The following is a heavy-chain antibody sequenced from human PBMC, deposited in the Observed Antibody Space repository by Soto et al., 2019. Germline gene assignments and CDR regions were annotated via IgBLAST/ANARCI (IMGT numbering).Heavy chain of an antibody. CDR1: GFTFSSYA. CDR3: AKGGDYGSGLFDP. D-gene: IGHD3-10*01. Sequence: EVQLLESGGGLVQPGGSLRLSCAASGFTFSSYAMSWVRQAPGKGLEWVSAISGSGGSTYYADSVKGRFTISRDNSKNTLHLQMNSLGAEDTSVYYCAKGGDYGSGLFDPWGQGTLVTVSS. J-gene: IGHJ5*02. V-gene: IGHV3-23*01. CDR2: ISGSGGST.